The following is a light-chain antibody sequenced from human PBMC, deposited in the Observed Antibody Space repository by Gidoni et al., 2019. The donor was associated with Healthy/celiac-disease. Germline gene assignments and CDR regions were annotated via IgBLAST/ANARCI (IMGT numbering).Light chain of an antibody. CDR2: AVS. V-gene: IGKV1-39*01. CDR1: QSISSY. CDR3: QQSYSTPRT. J-gene: IGKJ1*01. Sequence: DIQMTQSPSSLSASVGDRVTITCRASQSISSYLNWYQQKPGKAPKFLIYAVSSLQSGVPSRFSGSGSGTDFSLTISSLQPEDFATYYCQQSYSTPRTFXXXTKVEI.